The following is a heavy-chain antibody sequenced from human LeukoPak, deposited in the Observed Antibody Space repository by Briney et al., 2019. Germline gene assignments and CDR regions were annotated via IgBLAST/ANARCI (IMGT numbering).Heavy chain of an antibody. CDR1: GFTFSSYG. J-gene: IGHJ4*02. V-gene: IGHV3-23*01. CDR2: ISGSGGST. D-gene: IGHD3-22*01. CDR3: AKATQGGYDSSGFFDY. Sequence: GGSLRLSCAASGFTFSSYGMSWVRQAPGKGLEWVSAISGSGGSTYYADSVKGRFTISRDNSKNTLYLQMNSLRAEDTAVYYCAKATQGGYDSSGFFDYWGQGTLVTVSS.